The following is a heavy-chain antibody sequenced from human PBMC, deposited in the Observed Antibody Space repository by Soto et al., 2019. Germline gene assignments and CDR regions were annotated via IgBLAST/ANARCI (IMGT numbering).Heavy chain of an antibody. V-gene: IGHV4-31*03. Sequence: QVQLQESGPGLVKPSQTLSLTCTVSGGSISRGGYYWSWIRQHPGKGLEWIGSIYYSGSTYYSPALKCRVNRAVDTSKNQCSLNLRSVTAADTAVYYCARDHTVLLWFGADKTEGRYDAFYIWGQGTMVTVSS. CDR1: GGSISRGGYY. D-gene: IGHD3-10*01. CDR2: IYYSGST. J-gene: IGHJ3*02. CDR3: ARDHTVLLWFGADKTEGRYDAFYI.